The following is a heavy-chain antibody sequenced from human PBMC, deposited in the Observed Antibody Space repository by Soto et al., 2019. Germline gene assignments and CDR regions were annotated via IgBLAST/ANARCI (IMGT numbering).Heavy chain of an antibody. V-gene: IGHV3-21*01. CDR1: GFTFSSYS. CDR3: AREETGRPNYSNGMDV. J-gene: IGHJ6*02. D-gene: IGHD6-6*01. Sequence: PGGSLRLSCAASGFTFSSYSMNWVRQAPGKGLEWVSSISSSSSYIYYADSVKGRFTISRDNAKNSLYLQMNSLRAEDTAVYYCAREETGRPNYSNGMDVWGQGTTVTVSS. CDR2: ISSSSSYI.